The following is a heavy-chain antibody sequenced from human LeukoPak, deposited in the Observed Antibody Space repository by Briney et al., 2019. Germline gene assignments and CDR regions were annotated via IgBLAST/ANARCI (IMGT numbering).Heavy chain of an antibody. CDR1: GYTFTSYY. CDR3: ARDREWNSSDYFDY. Sequence: ASVKVSCKSSGYTFTSYYLHWVRQAPGQGLVWMGIINPSGGNTKYGQKCQGRVTKTRDTSTNTVYMELSSLGTEDTAGYFCARDREWNSSDYFDYWGQGTLVTVSS. V-gene: IGHV1-46*01. D-gene: IGHD1/OR15-1a*01. CDR2: INPSGGNT. J-gene: IGHJ4*02.